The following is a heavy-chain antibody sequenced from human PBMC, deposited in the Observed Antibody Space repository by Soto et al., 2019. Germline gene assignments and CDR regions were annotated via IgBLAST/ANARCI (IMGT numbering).Heavy chain of an antibody. D-gene: IGHD3-16*02. CDR1: GGSFSGYY. Sequence: SETLSLTCAVYGGSFSGYYWSWIRQPPGKGLEWIGEINHSGSTNYNPSLKSRVTISVDTSKNQFSLKLSSVTAADTAVYYCARVGISDYIWGSYRSGYYYYYMDVWGKGTTVTVSS. CDR3: ARVGISDYIWGSYRSGYYYYYMDV. J-gene: IGHJ6*03. CDR2: INHSGST. V-gene: IGHV4-34*01.